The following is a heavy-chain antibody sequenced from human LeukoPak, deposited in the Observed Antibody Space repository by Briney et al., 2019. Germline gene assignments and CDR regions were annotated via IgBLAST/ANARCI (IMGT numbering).Heavy chain of an antibody. V-gene: IGHV3-66*01. Sequence: QAGGSLRLSCAASGFTVSSNYMSWVRQAPGKGLEWVSVIYSGGSTYYADSVKGRFTISRDNSKNTLYLQMNSLRAEDTAVYYCARGDGYNPTGSDYWGRGTLVTVSS. CDR2: IYSGGST. J-gene: IGHJ4*02. D-gene: IGHD5-24*01. CDR1: GFTVSSNY. CDR3: ARGDGYNPTGSDY.